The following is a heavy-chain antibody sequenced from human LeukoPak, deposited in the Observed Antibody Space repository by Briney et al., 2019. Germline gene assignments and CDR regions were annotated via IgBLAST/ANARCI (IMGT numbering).Heavy chain of an antibody. CDR3: AKEGSTALVTGYFDL. J-gene: IGHJ2*01. D-gene: IGHD5-18*01. CDR1: GIFGSYV. V-gene: IGHV1-69*13. CDR2: IIPVSGST. Sequence: ASVKVSCKASGIFGSYVISWVRQAPGQGLEWMGGIIPVSGSTHYAQKCQGRLTITADESTSTVYMEMSSLRSEDTAMYYCAKEGSTALVTGYFDLWGRGTLVTVSA.